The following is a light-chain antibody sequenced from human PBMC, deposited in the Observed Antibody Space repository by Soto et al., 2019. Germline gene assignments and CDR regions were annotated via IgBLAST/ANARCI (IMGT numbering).Light chain of an antibody. Sequence: DIQMIQSPSTLSASVGDRVTITCRASQYISSSLAWYQQKPGKAPNLLIYGASSLATGVPSRFSGSESGTEFTLTISSLQPDDFATYYCQQYNTYSTFGRGTKVGI. V-gene: IGKV1-5*01. CDR1: QYISSS. J-gene: IGKJ1*01. CDR3: QQYNTYST. CDR2: GAS.